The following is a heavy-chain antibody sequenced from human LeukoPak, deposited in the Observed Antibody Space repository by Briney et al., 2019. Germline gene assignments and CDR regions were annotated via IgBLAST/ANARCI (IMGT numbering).Heavy chain of an antibody. J-gene: IGHJ4*02. CDR2: IYPGDSDT. CDR1: GYSFSNYW. Sequence: GESLKISCKGSGYSFSNYWIGWVRQMPGKGLEWMGIIYPGDSDTRYSPSFQGQVTISADKSISTAYLQWSSLKASDTAMYYCARHQDNQNPSFDYWGQGTLVTVSS. V-gene: IGHV5-51*01. D-gene: IGHD5-24*01. CDR3: ARHQDNQNPSFDY.